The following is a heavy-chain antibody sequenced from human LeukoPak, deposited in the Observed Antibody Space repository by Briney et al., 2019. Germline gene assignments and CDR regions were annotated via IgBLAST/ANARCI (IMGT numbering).Heavy chain of an antibody. V-gene: IGHV1-18*01. CDR1: GYTFTGYG. Sequence: ASVKVSCKASGYTFTGYGISWVRQAPGQGLEWMGWISAYNGNTNYAQKLQGRVTMTTDTSTSTAYMELRSLRSDDTAVYYCARLEDIVVVPAANAFDIWGQGTMVTVSS. J-gene: IGHJ3*02. D-gene: IGHD2-2*01. CDR3: ARLEDIVVVPAANAFDI. CDR2: ISAYNGNT.